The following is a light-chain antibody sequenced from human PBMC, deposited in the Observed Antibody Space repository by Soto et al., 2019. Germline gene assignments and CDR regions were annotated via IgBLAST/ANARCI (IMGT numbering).Light chain of an antibody. CDR1: QDISSY. Sequence: DIQMTQSPSSLSASVGDRVTITCQASQDISSYLNWFQQKPGKAPNLLIFDASKLQTGVPSRFSGSGSGTDFTFTISSLQPEDFATYYCQHADSFPLITFGQGTRLDIK. CDR2: DAS. J-gene: IGKJ5*01. V-gene: IGKV1-33*01. CDR3: QHADSFPLIT.